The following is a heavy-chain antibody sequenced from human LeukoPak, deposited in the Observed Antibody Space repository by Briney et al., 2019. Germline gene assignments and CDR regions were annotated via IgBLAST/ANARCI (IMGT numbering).Heavy chain of an antibody. CDR1: GGSISTITYY. J-gene: IGHJ4*02. CDR3: ARGSYYDFLTGYSRPLDY. CDR2: MYYRGNT. D-gene: IGHD3-9*01. V-gene: IGHV4-39*07. Sequence: SETLSLTCTVSGGSISTITYYWGWIRQPPGKGLEWVGHMYYRGNTFYNPSLKSRVTISVDTSRNQFSLKLSSVTAADTAVYYCARGSYYDFLTGYSRPLDYWGQGTLVTVSS.